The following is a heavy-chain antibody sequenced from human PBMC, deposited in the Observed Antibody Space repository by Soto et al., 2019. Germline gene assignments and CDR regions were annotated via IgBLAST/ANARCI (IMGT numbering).Heavy chain of an antibody. J-gene: IGHJ4*02. D-gene: IGHD6-13*01. V-gene: IGHV3-7*05. CDR3: ARLTAAGGVDQFDY. CDR1: GFTFSSYW. CDR2: IKEDGSEQ. Sequence: EVQLEESGGGLVQPGGSLRLSCAASGFTFSSYWMTWVRQAPGKGLEWVANIKEDGSEQYQVDSVKGRFTFSRDNAKKTLYLQMNSLRVEDTAVYYCARLTAAGGVDQFDYWGQGTLVTVSP.